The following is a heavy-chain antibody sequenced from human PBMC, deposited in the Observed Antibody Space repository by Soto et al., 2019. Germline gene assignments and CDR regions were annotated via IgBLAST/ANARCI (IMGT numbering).Heavy chain of an antibody. CDR2: IIPIFGTA. CDR3: ARFGGAGGYSSSWYYFDY. D-gene: IGHD6-13*01. CDR1: GGTFSSYA. Sequence: QVQLVQSGAEVKKPGSSVKVSCKASGGTFSSYAISWVRQAPGQGLEWMGGIIPIFGTANYAQKFQGRVTIAADESTSMAYMELSSLRSEDTAVYYCARFGGAGGYSSSWYYFDYWGQGTLGTVSS. V-gene: IGHV1-69*12. J-gene: IGHJ4*02.